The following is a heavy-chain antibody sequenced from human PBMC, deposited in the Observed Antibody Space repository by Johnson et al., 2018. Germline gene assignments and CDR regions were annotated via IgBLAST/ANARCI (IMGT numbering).Heavy chain of an antibody. CDR2: IYYSGST. CDR1: GGSISSYY. D-gene: IGHD2-2*01. Sequence: QVQLQESGPGLVKPSETLSLTCTVSGGSISSYYWSWIRQPPGKGLEWIGYIYYSGSTNYTPSLKSRVTISVDTSQNQFSLKLSPVTAADTAVYYCANYCSSTSCGRVGAFDIWGQGTMVTVSS. CDR3: ANYCSSTSCGRVGAFDI. V-gene: IGHV4-59*01. J-gene: IGHJ3*02.